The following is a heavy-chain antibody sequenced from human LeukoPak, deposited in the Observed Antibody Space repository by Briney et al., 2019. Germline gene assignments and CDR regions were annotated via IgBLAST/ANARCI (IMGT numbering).Heavy chain of an antibody. D-gene: IGHD4-23*01. Sequence: PGGSLRLSCAASGFTFSSYAMHWVRQAPGKGLEWVAVISYDGSNKYYADSVKGRFTISRDNSKNTLYLQMNSLRAEDTAVYYCARDFRWNDAFDIWGQGTMVTVSS. CDR2: ISYDGSNK. V-gene: IGHV3-30*14. CDR1: GFTFSSYA. J-gene: IGHJ3*02. CDR3: ARDFRWNDAFDI.